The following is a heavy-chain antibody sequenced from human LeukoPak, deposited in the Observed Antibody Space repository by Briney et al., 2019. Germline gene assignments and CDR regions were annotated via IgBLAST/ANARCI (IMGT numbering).Heavy chain of an antibody. D-gene: IGHD6-19*01. J-gene: IGHJ4*02. CDR1: GGTFSSYA. V-gene: IGHV1-69*06. CDR3: ARDRKYSSGWWSY. CDR2: IIPIFGTA. Sequence: SVKVSCKASGGTFSSYAISWVRQAPGQGLEWMGGIIPIFGTANYAQKFQGRVTITADKSTSTAYMELSSLRSEDTAVYYCARDRKYSSGWWSYWGQGTLVTVSS.